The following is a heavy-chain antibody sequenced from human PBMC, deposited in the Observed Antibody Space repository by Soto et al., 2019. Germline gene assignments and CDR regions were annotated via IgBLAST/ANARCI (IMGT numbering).Heavy chain of an antibody. Sequence: PGGSLRLSCAASGFNFNNYAMSWVRQAPGKGLEWVSAMSSGGDIIDYADSVKGRFAISRDNSKNTLYLQMNSLRAEDTAVYYCAKEGRVVTDVIYYYSGMDVWGQGTTVTVYS. J-gene: IGHJ6*02. CDR2: MSSGGDII. D-gene: IGHD2-2*01. CDR1: GFNFNNYA. CDR3: AKEGRVVTDVIYYYSGMDV. V-gene: IGHV3-23*01.